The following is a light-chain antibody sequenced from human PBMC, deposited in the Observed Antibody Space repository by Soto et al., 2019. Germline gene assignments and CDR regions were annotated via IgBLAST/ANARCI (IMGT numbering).Light chain of an antibody. Sequence: DMVLTQSPGTLSLSPGERATLSCRASQSVSSNLAWYQQKPGQTPRLLIYEASTRATDIPARFSGSGSGTDFTLTISSLQPEDSATYYCQQLKSYPITFGRGTRLETK. CDR3: QQLKSYPIT. J-gene: IGKJ5*01. CDR2: EAS. CDR1: QSVSSN. V-gene: IGKV3-15*01.